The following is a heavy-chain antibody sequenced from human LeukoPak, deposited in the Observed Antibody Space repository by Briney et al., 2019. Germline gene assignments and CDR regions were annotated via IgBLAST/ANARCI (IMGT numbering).Heavy chain of an antibody. Sequence: SETLSLTCTVSGGSISSGGYYWSWIRQHPGKGLEWIGYIYYSGSTYYNPSLKSRVTISVDTSKNQFSLKLSPVTAADTAVYYCARARYYDSSGYYHYFDYWGQGTLVTVSS. CDR1: GGSISSGGYY. J-gene: IGHJ4*02. D-gene: IGHD3-22*01. V-gene: IGHV4-31*03. CDR3: ARARYYDSSGYYHYFDY. CDR2: IYYSGST.